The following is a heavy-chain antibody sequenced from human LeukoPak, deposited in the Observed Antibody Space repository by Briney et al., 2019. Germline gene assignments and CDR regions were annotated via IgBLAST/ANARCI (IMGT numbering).Heavy chain of an antibody. CDR3: ARVVDTHFDY. D-gene: IGHD5-18*01. CDR2: IKSDGSTT. Sequence: GGSLRLSCAASGFTFSSYWMHWVRQAPGKGPVWVSRIKSDGSTTTYADSVKGRFTISRDNAKNTLYLQMNSLRAEDTAVYCCARVVDTHFDYWGQGTLVTVSS. V-gene: IGHV3-74*01. CDR1: GFTFSSYW. J-gene: IGHJ4*02.